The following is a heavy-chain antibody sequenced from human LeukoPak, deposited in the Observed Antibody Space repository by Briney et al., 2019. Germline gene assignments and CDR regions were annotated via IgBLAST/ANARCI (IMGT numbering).Heavy chain of an antibody. D-gene: IGHD4-17*01. V-gene: IGHV3-30-3*01. CDR3: ARDLGYGDTYGMDV. J-gene: IGHJ6*02. CDR2: ISYDGSNK. CDR1: GFTFSCYA. Sequence: PGGSLRLSCAASGFTFSCYAMHWVRQARGKGLEWVAVISYDGSNKYYADSVKGRFTISRDNSKNTLYLQMNSLRAEDTAVYYCARDLGYGDTYGMDVWGQGTTVTVSS.